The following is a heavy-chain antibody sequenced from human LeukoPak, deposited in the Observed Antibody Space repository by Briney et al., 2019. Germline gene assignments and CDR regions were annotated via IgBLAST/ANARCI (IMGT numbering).Heavy chain of an antibody. CDR2: VYYAGST. V-gene: IGHV4-39*01. D-gene: IGHD3-10*01. J-gene: IGHJ5*02. CDR3: ARSGWPMGGFDP. CDR1: GDSISSDTYH. Sequence: PSETLSLTCTVSGDSISSDTYHWGWIRRPPGKGLQWIGSVYYAGSTYYNPSLKSRVRISVDTSKDQFYLKLFPVTAADMAMYYCARSGWPMGGFDPWGQGILVTVSS.